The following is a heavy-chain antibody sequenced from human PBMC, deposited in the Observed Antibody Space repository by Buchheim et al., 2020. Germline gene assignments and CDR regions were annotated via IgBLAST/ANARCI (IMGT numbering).Heavy chain of an antibody. V-gene: IGHV3-23*01. J-gene: IGHJ6*02. CDR3: ANPRGMDV. CDR2: ISGSGGST. Sequence: EVQLLEPGGGLVQPGGSLRLSCAASGFTFSSYDMSWARQAPGQGLEWVSAISGSGGSTYYADSVKGRFTISRDNSKNTLYLQMKSLEAGDTAVYYCANPRGMDVWGQGTT. CDR1: GFTFSSYD.